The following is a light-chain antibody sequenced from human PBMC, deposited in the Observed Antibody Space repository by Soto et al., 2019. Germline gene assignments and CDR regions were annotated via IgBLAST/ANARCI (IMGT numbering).Light chain of an antibody. Sequence: EMVLTQSPATLASSPVERATLSCRASQSVSSYLAWYQQKPGQAPRLLIYDASNRATGIPARFSGSGSRTDFTLTISSLEPEDFEVYYCQQRSNWPTTFGQGTKVDNK. J-gene: IGKJ1*01. V-gene: IGKV3-11*01. CDR2: DAS. CDR1: QSVSSY. CDR3: QQRSNWPTT.